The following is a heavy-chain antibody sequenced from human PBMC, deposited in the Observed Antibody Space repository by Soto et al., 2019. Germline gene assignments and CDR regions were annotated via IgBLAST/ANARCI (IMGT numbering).Heavy chain of an antibody. Sequence: QVLLQESGPGLVKSSETLSLTCAVSSDSISSTKWWSWVRQSPGKGLEWIGEIYPSGSTNYNPSLKSRVTIAEDRSKDQFSLKLTSVSAAATAVYYCARSWNDYLFYWGQGTLVTVSS. CDR3: ARSWNDYLFY. CDR1: SDSISSTKW. D-gene: IGHD4-17*01. CDR2: IYPSGST. V-gene: IGHV4-4*02. J-gene: IGHJ4*02.